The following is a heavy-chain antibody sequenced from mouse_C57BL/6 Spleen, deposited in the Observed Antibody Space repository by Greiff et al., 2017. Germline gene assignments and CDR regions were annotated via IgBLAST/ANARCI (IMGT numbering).Heavy chain of an antibody. J-gene: IGHJ2*01. D-gene: IGHD1-1*01. Sequence: VQLQQSGPGLVKPSQSLSLTCSVTGYSITSGYYWNWIRQFPGNKLEWMGYISYDGSNNYNPSLKNRISVTRDTSKNQFFLTLNSVTTEDTATYYCASWYYGSSYHWGQGTTLTVSS. CDR1: GYSITSGYY. CDR3: ASWYYGSSYH. V-gene: IGHV3-6*01. CDR2: ISYDGSN.